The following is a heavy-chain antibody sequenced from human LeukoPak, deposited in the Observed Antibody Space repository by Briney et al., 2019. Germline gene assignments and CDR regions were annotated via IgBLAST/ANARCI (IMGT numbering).Heavy chain of an antibody. Sequence: ASVKVSCKASGYTLTSYYMHWVRQAPGQGLEWMGIINPSGGSTSYAQKFQGRVTMTRDTSTSTVYMELSSLRSEDTAVYYCASPSYYYDSSGYQPFDIWGQGTMVTVSS. V-gene: IGHV1-46*01. J-gene: IGHJ3*02. CDR2: INPSGGST. D-gene: IGHD3-22*01. CDR1: GYTLTSYY. CDR3: ASPSYYYDSSGYQPFDI.